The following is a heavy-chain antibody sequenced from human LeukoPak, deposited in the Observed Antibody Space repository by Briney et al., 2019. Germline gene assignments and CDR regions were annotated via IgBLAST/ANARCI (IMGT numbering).Heavy chain of an antibody. CDR1: GYTLTELS. D-gene: IGHD6-13*01. Sequence: SSVKVSCKVSGYTLTELSMHWVRQAPGKGLEWMGGFDPEDGETIYAQKFQGRVTMTEDTSTDTAYMELSSLRSEDTAVYYCTLAAADGDHWFDPWGQGTRVTVSS. CDR3: TLAAADGDHWFDP. V-gene: IGHV1-24*01. J-gene: IGHJ5*02. CDR2: FDPEDGET.